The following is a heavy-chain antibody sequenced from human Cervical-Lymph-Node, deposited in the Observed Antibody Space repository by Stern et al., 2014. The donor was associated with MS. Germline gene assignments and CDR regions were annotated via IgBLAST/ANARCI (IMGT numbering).Heavy chain of an antibody. CDR2: INPSGDNT. D-gene: IGHD3-3*01. CDR1: GYSVTRNY. J-gene: IGHJ5*02. CDR3: VGRSGYYTFDP. V-gene: IGHV1-46*01. Sequence: VQLVESGAEVKKPGASVKVSCKASGYSVTRNYIHWVRQAPGQGLEWMGAINPSGDNTDYAQKFQGRLTMTRDTSTSTVNMELSSLRSEDTAVYYCVGRSGYYTFDPWGQGTLVTVSS.